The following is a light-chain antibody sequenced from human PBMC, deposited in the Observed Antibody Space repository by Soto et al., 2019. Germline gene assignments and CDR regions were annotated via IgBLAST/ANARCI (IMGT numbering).Light chain of an antibody. V-gene: IGLV1-51*01. CDR3: GAWDSSLSAVV. CDR2: DNN. CDR1: SSNIGNNF. Sequence: QSVLTQPPSVTAAPGQKVTISCSGSSSNIGNNFVSWYQHLPGAAPKRLIYDNNERPPGIPDRFSGSKSGTSATLCIAGLQTGDEADYYCGAWDSSLSAVVFGGGTKLTVL. J-gene: IGLJ2*01.